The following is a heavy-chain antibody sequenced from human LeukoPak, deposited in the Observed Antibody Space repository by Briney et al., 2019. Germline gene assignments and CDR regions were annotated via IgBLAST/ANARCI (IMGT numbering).Heavy chain of an antibody. J-gene: IGHJ5*02. V-gene: IGHV1-58*01. Sequence: SVKVSCKASGFTFTSSAVQWVRQARGQRLEWIGWIVVGSGNTNYAQKFQERVTITRDMSTSTAYMELSSLRSEDTAVYYCAAGPYRSGGSCYQNWFDPWGQGTLVTVSS. D-gene: IGHD2-15*01. CDR2: IVVGSGNT. CDR1: GFTFTSSA. CDR3: AAGPYRSGGSCYQNWFDP.